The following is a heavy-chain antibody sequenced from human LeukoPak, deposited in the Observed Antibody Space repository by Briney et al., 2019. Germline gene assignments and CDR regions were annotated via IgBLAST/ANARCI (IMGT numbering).Heavy chain of an antibody. CDR3: VGGYSFGPYGMDV. Sequence: PGGSLRLSCSASGFPFSSYAMHWVRQAPGKGLEYVSAISASGGSTYYADSVKGRFTISRDNSKNTLYLQMSSLRAEDTAVYFYVGGYSFGPYGMDVWGQGTTVTVSS. CDR1: GFPFSSYA. V-gene: IGHV3-64D*09. CDR2: ISASGGST. J-gene: IGHJ6*02. D-gene: IGHD2-15*01.